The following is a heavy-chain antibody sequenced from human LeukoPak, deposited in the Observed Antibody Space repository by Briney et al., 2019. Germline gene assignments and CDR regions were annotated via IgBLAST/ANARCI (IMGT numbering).Heavy chain of an antibody. J-gene: IGHJ4*02. Sequence: GSLRLSCAASGFTFSRYAMSWVRQAPGKGLEWVSAISGSGGYTYYADSVKGRFTISRDNSKNTLYLQMNSLRAEDTALYYCATTYCSSTSCYPYYFDYWGQGTLVTVSS. V-gene: IGHV3-23*01. CDR2: ISGSGGYT. D-gene: IGHD2-2*01. CDR1: GFTFSRYA. CDR3: ATTYCSSTSCYPYYFDY.